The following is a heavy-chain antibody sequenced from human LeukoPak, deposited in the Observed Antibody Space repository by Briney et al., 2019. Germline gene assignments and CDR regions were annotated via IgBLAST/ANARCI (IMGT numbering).Heavy chain of an antibody. CDR3: VKEETGTFPGAY. CDR1: GFNFNRFG. V-gene: IGHV3-30*02. CDR2: IRNDGSIQ. D-gene: IGHD1/OR15-1a*01. J-gene: IGHJ4*02. Sequence: PGGSLRLSCAASGFNFNRFGMHWVRQAPGKGLEWVAHIRNDGSIQAYAASVKGRFTISRDNFKNTLYLQMIGLRDEDTALYYFVKEETGTFPGAYWGQGTLVTVSS.